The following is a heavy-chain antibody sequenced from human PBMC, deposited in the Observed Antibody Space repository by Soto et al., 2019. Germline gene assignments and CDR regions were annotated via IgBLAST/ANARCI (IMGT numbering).Heavy chain of an antibody. D-gene: IGHD6-6*01. CDR2: IYYSGST. V-gene: IGHV4-39*01. CDR1: GGSISSSSYY. CDR3: ARQGKSFFPARVSYGMDL. Sequence: SETLSLTCTVSGGSISSSSYYWGWIRQPPGKGLEWIGSIYYSGSTYYNPSLKSRVTISVDTSRDGFSLKLSTVTHADTSVYYCARQGKSFFPARVSYGMDLCG. J-gene: IGHJ2*01.